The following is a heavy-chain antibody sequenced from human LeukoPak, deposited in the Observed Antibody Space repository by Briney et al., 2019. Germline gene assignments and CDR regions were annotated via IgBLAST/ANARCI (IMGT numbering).Heavy chain of an antibody. CDR3: ARYCSGGSCYSGVSYAFDI. D-gene: IGHD2-15*01. V-gene: IGHV3-30*04. CDR1: GFTFSSYA. Sequence: GGSLRLSCAASGFTFSSYAMHWVRQAPGKGLEWVAVISYDGSNKYYADSVKGRFTISGDNSKNTLYLQMDSLRAEDTAVYYCARYCSGGSCYSGVSYAFDIWGQGTMVTVSS. J-gene: IGHJ3*02. CDR2: ISYDGSNK.